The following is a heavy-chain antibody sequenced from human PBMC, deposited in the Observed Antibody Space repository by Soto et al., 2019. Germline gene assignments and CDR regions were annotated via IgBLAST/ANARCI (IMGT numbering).Heavy chain of an antibody. D-gene: IGHD6-19*01. Sequence: ASVKVSCKASGFTFSKYAMQWVRQALGQRPEWMGWINAGNGNTKYSQKFQDRFTITRDTSANTAYMDLRSLTSEDTAVYYCAREVSGYSSGWHRHFDYWGQGTLVTVSS. J-gene: IGHJ4*02. CDR2: INAGNGNT. CDR3: AREVSGYSSGWHRHFDY. CDR1: GFTFSKYA. V-gene: IGHV1-3*01.